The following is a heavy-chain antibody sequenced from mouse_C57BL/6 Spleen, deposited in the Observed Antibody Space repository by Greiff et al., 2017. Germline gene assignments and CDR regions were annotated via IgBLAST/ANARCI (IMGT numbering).Heavy chain of an antibody. CDR1: GFTFTDYY. J-gene: IGHJ1*03. Sequence: EVQLVESGGGLVQPGGSLSLSCAASGFTFTDYYMSWVRQPPGKALEWLGFIRNKANGYTAASSAAVKGRFTISRDNSQSILYLQMNALRAEDSATYYCARYRANWDWYVDVWGTGTTVTVSS. CDR2: IRNKANGYTA. D-gene: IGHD4-1*01. CDR3: ARYRANWDWYVDV. V-gene: IGHV7-3*01.